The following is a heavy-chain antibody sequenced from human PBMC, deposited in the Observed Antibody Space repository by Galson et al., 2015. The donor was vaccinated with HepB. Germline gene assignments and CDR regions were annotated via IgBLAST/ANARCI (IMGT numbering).Heavy chain of an antibody. Sequence: SLRLSCAASGFTFSSYGMHWVRQAPGKGLEWVAVISYDGSNKYYADSVKGRFTISRDNSKNTLYLQMNSLRAEDTAVYYCAKGHPDLVITIFGVVIGGLPDYWGQGTLVTVSS. J-gene: IGHJ4*02. CDR3: AKGHPDLVITIFGVVIGGLPDY. CDR1: GFTFSSYG. V-gene: IGHV3-30*18. CDR2: ISYDGSNK. D-gene: IGHD3-3*01.